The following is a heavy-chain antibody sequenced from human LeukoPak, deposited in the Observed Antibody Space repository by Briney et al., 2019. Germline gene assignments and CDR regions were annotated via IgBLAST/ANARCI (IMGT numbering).Heavy chain of an antibody. CDR3: ARNCDSSDFGALDI. CDR2: IYYSGRT. V-gene: IGHV4-30-4*01. D-gene: IGHD3-22*01. J-gene: IGHJ3*02. CDR1: GGSISSGGYS. Sequence: SQTLSLTCTVSGGSISSGGYSWSWIRQPPGKGLEWLGYIYYSGRTFYSPSLKSRATISIDASRNQFSLSLSSVTVADTAVYYCARNCDSSDFGALDIWGLGTMVTVSS.